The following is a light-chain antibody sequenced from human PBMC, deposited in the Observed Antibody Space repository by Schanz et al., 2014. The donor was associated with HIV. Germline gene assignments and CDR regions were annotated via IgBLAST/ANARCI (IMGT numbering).Light chain of an antibody. CDR2: EVS. CDR3: CSYAGSYTFYV. CDR1: SSDVGSYNL. V-gene: IGLV2-23*02. Sequence: QSALTQPASVSGSPGQSITISCTGTSSDVGSYNLVSWYQQHPGKAPKLMIYEVSKRPSGVPDRFSGSKSGNTASLTISGLQAEDEADYYCCSYAGSYTFYVFGTGTKLTVL. J-gene: IGLJ1*01.